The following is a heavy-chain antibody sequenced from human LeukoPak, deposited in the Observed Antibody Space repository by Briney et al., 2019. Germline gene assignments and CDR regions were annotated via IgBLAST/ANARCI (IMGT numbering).Heavy chain of an antibody. J-gene: IGHJ5*02. D-gene: IGHD5-18*01. CDR1: GLTVSNHW. Sequence: GGSLRLSCVASGLTVSNHWMSWVRQAPGKGLEWVANIREERGQEYYVDSVKGRIPISKNSAKNSLYLQMNTLRVEDTAMYYCASLDTAKQPLANHWGQGTLVTVSS. V-gene: IGHV3-7*03. CDR3: ASLDTAKQPLANH. CDR2: IREERGQE.